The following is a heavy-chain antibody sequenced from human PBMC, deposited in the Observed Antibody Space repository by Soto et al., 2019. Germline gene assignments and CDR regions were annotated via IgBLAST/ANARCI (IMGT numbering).Heavy chain of an antibody. CDR1: GGSISSYY. CDR3: ARDSPSIAAAGTNWFDP. D-gene: IGHD6-13*01. Sequence: SETLSLTCTVSGGSISSYYWGGIRQPPGKGLEWIGYIYYSGSTNYNPSLKSRVTISVDTSKNQFSLKLSSVTAADTAVYYCARDSPSIAAAGTNWFDPWGQGTLVTVSS. CDR2: IYYSGST. J-gene: IGHJ5*02. V-gene: IGHV4-59*01.